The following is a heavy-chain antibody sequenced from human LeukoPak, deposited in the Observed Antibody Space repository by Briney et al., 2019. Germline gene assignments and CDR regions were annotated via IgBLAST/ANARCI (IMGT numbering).Heavy chain of an antibody. Sequence: GGSLRLSCAASGFTFSSHSMNWVRQAPGKGLEWVSSISSSSYIYYADSVKGRFTISRDNAKNSLYLQMNSLRAEDTAVYYCASDSSGWYVAAFDIWGQGTMVTVSS. J-gene: IGHJ3*02. CDR1: GFTFSSHS. CDR3: ASDSSGWYVAAFDI. V-gene: IGHV3-21*01. D-gene: IGHD6-19*01. CDR2: ISSSSYI.